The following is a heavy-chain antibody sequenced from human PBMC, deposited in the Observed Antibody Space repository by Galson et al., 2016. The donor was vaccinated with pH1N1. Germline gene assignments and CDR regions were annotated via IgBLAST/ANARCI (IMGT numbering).Heavy chain of an antibody. CDR1: GFAFGEYS. V-gene: IGHV3-48*04. CDR2: MNINGNTM. J-gene: IGHJ4*02. CDR3: SRDGDRRGDYRPWGDY. Sequence: SLRLSCAASGFAFGEYSVNWVRQTPGKRLEWLAYMNINGNTMYYADSVKGRLIISRDAAKNSLYLQMSRLTAEDTATYFCSRDGDRRGDYRPWGDYWGQGSLVIVSS. D-gene: IGHD4-17*01.